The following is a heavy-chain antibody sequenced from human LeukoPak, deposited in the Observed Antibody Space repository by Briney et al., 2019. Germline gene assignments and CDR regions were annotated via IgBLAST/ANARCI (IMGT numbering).Heavy chain of an antibody. CDR1: GYIFTDYY. CDR2: FKPDTGVT. D-gene: IGHD3-10*01. V-gene: IGHV1-2*02. CDR3: VRDHVAIQWFGEGGFDP. J-gene: IGHJ5*02. Sequence: ASVKDSCKASGYIFTDYYVHWVRQAPGQGLEWMGWFKPDTGVTNSVQKFQGRVTMTGDTSLRTAYMELSRLTSDDTAVYYCVRDHVAIQWFGEGGFDPWGQGTLVTVSS.